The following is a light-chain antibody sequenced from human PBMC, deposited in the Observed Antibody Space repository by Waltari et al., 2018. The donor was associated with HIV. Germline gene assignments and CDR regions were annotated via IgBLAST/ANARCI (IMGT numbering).Light chain of an antibody. CDR1: SSNIGSNT. CDR3: AAWDGSLNGRVV. Sequence: QSVLTQPPSASGTPGQRVTISCSGSSSNIGSNTVNWYQQLPGTAPKLLIFSNNQRPSGVPDGFSGSKSGTSASLAISGRQSEDEADYYCAAWDGSLNGRVVFGGGTKLTVL. J-gene: IGLJ2*01. V-gene: IGLV1-44*01. CDR2: SNN.